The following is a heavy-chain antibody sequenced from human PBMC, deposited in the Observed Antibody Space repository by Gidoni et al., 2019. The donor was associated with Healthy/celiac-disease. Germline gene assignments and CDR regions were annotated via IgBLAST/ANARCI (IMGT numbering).Heavy chain of an antibody. D-gene: IGHD3-10*01. Sequence: EVQLVASGGGLVQPGGSLRLSCAASGFTFSSYWMSWVRQAPGKGLEWVANIKQDGSEKYYVDSVKGRFTISRDNAKNSLYLQMNSLRAEDTAVYYCARDGPPYYGSGDNWFDPWGQGTLVTVSS. CDR3: ARDGPPYYGSGDNWFDP. CDR2: IKQDGSEK. CDR1: GFTFSSYW. J-gene: IGHJ5*02. V-gene: IGHV3-7*01.